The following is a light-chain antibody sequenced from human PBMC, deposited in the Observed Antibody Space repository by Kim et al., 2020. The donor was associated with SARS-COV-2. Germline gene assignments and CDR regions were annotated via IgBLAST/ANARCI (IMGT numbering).Light chain of an antibody. V-gene: IGKV3-11*01. CDR3: QQREDWPLT. J-gene: IGKJ4*01. Sequence: LYPGERATLSCRASQSVSTSVAWFQHKPGQAPRLLIHDASYRATGIPARFSGSGSGTDFTLTITGLQAEDFAVYYCQQREDWPLTFGGGTKVDIK. CDR2: DAS. CDR1: QSVSTS.